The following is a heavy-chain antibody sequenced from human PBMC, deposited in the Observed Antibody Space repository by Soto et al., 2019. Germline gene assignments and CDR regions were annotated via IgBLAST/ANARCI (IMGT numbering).Heavy chain of an antibody. CDR2: IYSAGNT. V-gene: IGHV3-66*01. D-gene: IGHD1-26*01. CDR1: GFTVSSNY. CDR3: ARDFVVGGPTINY. J-gene: IGHJ4*02. Sequence: TGGSLRLSCAASGFTVSSNYMSWVRQAPGKGLEWISIIYSAGNTYYADSVKGRFTISRDNSKNTLYLQMNSLGAEDTAVYYCARDFVVGGPTINYWGLGALVTVSS.